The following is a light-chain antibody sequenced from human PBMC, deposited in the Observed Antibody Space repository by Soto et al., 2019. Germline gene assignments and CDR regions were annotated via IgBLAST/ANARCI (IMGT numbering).Light chain of an antibody. CDR3: QQYVDSVT. CDR1: QTVSSGY. CDR2: ATS. V-gene: IGKV3-20*01. Sequence: EIVLTQSPDILSLSPGERATLSCRASQTVSSGYLAWYQQKPGQAPRLLIYATSNGAAGIPDRFRGSGSETDFTLTINALGPEDFAVYYCQQYVDSVTFGGGTRVEIK. J-gene: IGKJ4*01.